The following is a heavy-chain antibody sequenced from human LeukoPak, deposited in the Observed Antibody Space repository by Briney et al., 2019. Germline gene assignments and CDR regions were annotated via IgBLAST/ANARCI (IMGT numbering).Heavy chain of an antibody. CDR1: GFTFSNYW. CDR3: ASGRQLGY. Sequence: PGGSLRLSCAASGFTFSNYWVAWVHQAPGKGLEWVANIKQDGSEKYYVDSVKGRFTISRDNAKNSLYLQMNSLRAEDTALYYCASGRQLGYWGQGTLVTVSS. J-gene: IGHJ4*02. V-gene: IGHV3-7*01. D-gene: IGHD3-16*01. CDR2: IKQDGSEK.